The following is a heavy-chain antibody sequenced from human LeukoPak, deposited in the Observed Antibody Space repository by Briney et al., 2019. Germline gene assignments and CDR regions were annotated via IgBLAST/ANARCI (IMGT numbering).Heavy chain of an antibody. CDR3: ARRELGNAFDI. CDR1: GGSISSGDYY. Sequence: SETLSLTCTVSGGSISSGDYYWSWIRHPPGKGLEWIGYIYYSGSTYYNPSLKSRVTISVDTSKNQFSLKLSSVTAAGTAVYYCARRELGNAFDIWGQGTMVTVSS. D-gene: IGHD7-27*01. J-gene: IGHJ3*02. V-gene: IGHV4-30-4*01. CDR2: IYYSGST.